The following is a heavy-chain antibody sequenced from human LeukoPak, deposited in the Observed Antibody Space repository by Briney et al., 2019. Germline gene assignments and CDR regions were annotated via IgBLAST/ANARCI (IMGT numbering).Heavy chain of an antibody. Sequence: PGGSLRLSCAASGFTFSSYAMHWVRQAPGKGLEWVAVISCDGSNKYYADSVKGRFTISRDNSKNTLYLQMNSLGAEDTAVYYCARERSGVYCSSTSCRIRGANDYWGQGTLVTVSS. V-gene: IGHV3-30-3*01. D-gene: IGHD2-2*01. J-gene: IGHJ4*02. CDR2: ISCDGSNK. CDR3: ARERSGVYCSSTSCRIRGANDY. CDR1: GFTFSSYA.